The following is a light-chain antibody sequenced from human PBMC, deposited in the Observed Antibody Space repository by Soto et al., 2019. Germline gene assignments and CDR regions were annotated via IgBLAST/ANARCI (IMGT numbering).Light chain of an antibody. CDR3: QQYGSSGT. CDR2: GAA. CDR1: QSISRT. J-gene: IGKJ1*01. Sequence: EIVLTQSPDTLSVSPGERATLSCRASQSISRTLAWYQQKSGQAPRLLIYGAASRATGIPDRFSGSGSVTDFTLTISRLEPEDFAVDDCQQYGSSGTFGQGTKVDIK. V-gene: IGKV3-20*01.